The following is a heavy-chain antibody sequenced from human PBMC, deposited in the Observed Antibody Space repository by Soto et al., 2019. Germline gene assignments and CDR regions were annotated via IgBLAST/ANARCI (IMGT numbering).Heavy chain of an antibody. D-gene: IGHD6-19*01. CDR3: EKRAPQPIGWYEF. J-gene: IGHJ4*02. Sequence: GGSLRLSCAASGFTFSTYAMTWVRQAPGKGLEWVSTISVSGGSTYYADSVKGRFTISRDNSKKTLYLQMNSLRAENTAVYHGEKRAPQPIGWYEFGGQKPGATFS. V-gene: IGHV3-23*01. CDR1: GFTFSTYA. CDR2: ISVSGGST.